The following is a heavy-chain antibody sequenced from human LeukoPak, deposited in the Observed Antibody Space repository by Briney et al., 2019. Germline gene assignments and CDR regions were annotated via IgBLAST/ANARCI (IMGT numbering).Heavy chain of an antibody. CDR1: GGTFSSYA. CDR2: IIPIFGTA. Sequence: SVKVSCKASGGTFSSYAISWVRQAPGQGLEWMGGIIPIFGTANYAQKFQGRVTMTRDTSISTAYMELSRLRSDDTAVYYCARDTPYGSGRLYYYYYMDVWGKGTTVTISS. J-gene: IGHJ6*03. D-gene: IGHD3-10*01. CDR3: ARDTPYGSGRLYYYYYMDV. V-gene: IGHV1-69*05.